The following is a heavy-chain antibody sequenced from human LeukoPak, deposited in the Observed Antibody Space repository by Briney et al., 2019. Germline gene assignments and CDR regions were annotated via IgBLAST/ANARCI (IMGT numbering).Heavy chain of an antibody. D-gene: IGHD2-2*01. CDR2: VSADGDST. Sequence: GGSLRLSCAASGFTFRYYAMNWVRQAPGKGLEWVSAVSADGDSTYYADSVKGRFTISRDNSKNTLYLQMNSLRPGDTAVYYCAKRRYCTSTTCHDLDYWGQGTLVTVSP. J-gene: IGHJ4*02. CDR3: AKRRYCTSTTCHDLDY. V-gene: IGHV3-23*01. CDR1: GFTFRYYA.